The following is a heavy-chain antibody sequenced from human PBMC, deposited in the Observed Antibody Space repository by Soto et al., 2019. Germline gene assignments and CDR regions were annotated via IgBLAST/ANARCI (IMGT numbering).Heavy chain of an antibody. CDR1: GYTFTSYA. CDR2: INAGNGNT. J-gene: IGHJ4*02. V-gene: IGHV1-3*01. Sequence: GASVKVSFKASGYTFTSYAMHWVRQAPGQRLEWMGWINAGNGNTKYSQKFQGRVTITRDTSASTAYMELSSLRSEDTAVYYCAREMWDIVVVPAAILDYWGQGTLVTVSS. D-gene: IGHD2-2*02. CDR3: AREMWDIVVVPAAILDY.